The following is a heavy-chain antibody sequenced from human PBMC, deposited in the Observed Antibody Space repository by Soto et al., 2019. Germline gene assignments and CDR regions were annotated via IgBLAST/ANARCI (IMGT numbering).Heavy chain of an antibody. D-gene: IGHD3-3*01. CDR1: GGSFSGYY. V-gene: IGHV4-34*01. J-gene: IGHJ4*02. CDR2: INPGGST. Sequence: PSETLTVTCAAYGGSFSGYYWSWIRQPPGRGLEWIGEINPGGSTNYNASLKSRVSISVETSKTQFSLKVNSVTAADTAVYYCALRVVFDYWSQGTLVTVSS. CDR3: ALRVVFDY.